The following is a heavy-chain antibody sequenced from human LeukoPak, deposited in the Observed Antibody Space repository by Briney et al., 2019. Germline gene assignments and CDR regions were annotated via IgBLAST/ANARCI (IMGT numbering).Heavy chain of an antibody. J-gene: IGHJ4*02. CDR1: GGSISSSSYY. CDR2: IYYSGNT. CDR3: ARGGPIWFGELFIDY. V-gene: IGHV4-39*07. Sequence: SETLSLTCTVSGGSISSSSYYWAWIRQPPGKGLEWIGSIYYSGNTYYKSSLKSRVTIAVDTSKNQFSLKLNSVTAADTAVYYCARGGPIWFGELFIDYWGQGTLVTVSS. D-gene: IGHD3-10*01.